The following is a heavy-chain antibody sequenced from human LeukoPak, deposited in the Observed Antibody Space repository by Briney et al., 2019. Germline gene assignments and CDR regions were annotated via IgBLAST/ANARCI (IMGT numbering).Heavy chain of an antibody. V-gene: IGHV3-7*01. CDR2: INQDGSDRSDK. CDR3: ATHPGDYWFGYLQL. CDR1: GFTFSRYW. D-gene: IGHD3-10*01. J-gene: IGHJ4*02. Sequence: GGSLRLSCAASGFTFSRYWMSWVRQAPGKGLEWVAHINQDGSDRSDKYYVDSVKGRFTVSRDNAKNSLYLQMNNLRAEDTAVYYCATHPGDYWFGYLQLRGQGTLVTVSS.